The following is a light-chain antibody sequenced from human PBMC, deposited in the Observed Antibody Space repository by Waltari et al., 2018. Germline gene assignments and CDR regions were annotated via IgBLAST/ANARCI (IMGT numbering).Light chain of an antibody. CDR3: QQYNSYSGT. V-gene: IGKV1-5*03. CDR2: NAS. J-gene: IGKJ1*01. CDR1: HGISSW. Sequence: DIQMTQSPSTLSASVGDIYTITCRASHGISSWLAWYQKKPGDAPKLLIYNASSLESGVPSRFSGSGSRTEFTLTISSLQPDVFATYYCQQYNSYSGTFGQGTKVEIK.